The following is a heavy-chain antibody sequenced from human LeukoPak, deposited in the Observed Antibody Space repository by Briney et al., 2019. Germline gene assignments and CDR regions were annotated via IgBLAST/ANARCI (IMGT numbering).Heavy chain of an antibody. V-gene: IGHV3-11*01. CDR2: ISSSGSTI. D-gene: IGHD6-13*01. CDR1: GFTFSDYD. Sequence: PGGSLRLSCAASGFTFSDYDMSWIRQAPGKGREWVSYISSSGSTIYYADSVKGRFTISRDNAKNSLYLQMNSLRAEDTAVYYCARGKYSSSWYSRFTTDYYYGMDVWGQGTTVTVSS. J-gene: IGHJ6*02. CDR3: ARGKYSSSWYSRFTTDYYYGMDV.